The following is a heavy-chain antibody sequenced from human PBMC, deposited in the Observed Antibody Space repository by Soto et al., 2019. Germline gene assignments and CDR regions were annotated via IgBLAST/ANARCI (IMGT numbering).Heavy chain of an antibody. CDR1: GFTFSSYA. CDR2: ISGSGGST. Sequence: VGSLRLSCAASGFTFSSYAMSWVRQAPGKGLEWVSAISGSGGSTYYADSVKGRFTISRDNSKNTLYLQMNSLRAEDTAVYYCANGAPPATTIFVVVIQYYFDYWGQGTLVTVSS. D-gene: IGHD3-3*01. V-gene: IGHV3-23*01. CDR3: ANGAPPATTIFVVVIQYYFDY. J-gene: IGHJ4*02.